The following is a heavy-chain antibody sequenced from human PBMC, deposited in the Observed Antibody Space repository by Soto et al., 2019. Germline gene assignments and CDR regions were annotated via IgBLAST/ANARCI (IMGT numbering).Heavy chain of an antibody. CDR1: GFTVSSNY. J-gene: IGHJ3*02. V-gene: IGHV3-53*01. D-gene: IGHD3-10*01. Sequence: GGSLRLSCAASGFTVSSNYMSWVRQAPGKGLEWVSVIYSGGSTYYADSVKGRFTISRDNSKNTLYLQMNSLRAEDTAVYYCARDIVIWGFGEIPDAFDIWGQGTMVTVSS. CDR3: ARDIVIWGFGEIPDAFDI. CDR2: IYSGGST.